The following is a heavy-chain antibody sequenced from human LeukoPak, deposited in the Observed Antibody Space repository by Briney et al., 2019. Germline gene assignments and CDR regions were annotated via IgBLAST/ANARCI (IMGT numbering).Heavy chain of an antibody. CDR1: GYTFTSYG. J-gene: IGHJ3*02. CDR3: ASGYYDSSGKSAFGI. D-gene: IGHD3-22*01. Sequence: ASVKVSCKASGYTFTSYGISWVRQAPGQGLEWMGRIIPILGIANYAQKFQGRVTITADKSTSTAYMELSSLRSEDTAVYYCASGYYDSSGKSAFGIWGQGTMVTVSS. CDR2: IIPILGIA. V-gene: IGHV1-69*04.